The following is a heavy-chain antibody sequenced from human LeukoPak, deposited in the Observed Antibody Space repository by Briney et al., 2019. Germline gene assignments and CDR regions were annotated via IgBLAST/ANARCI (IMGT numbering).Heavy chain of an antibody. CDR1: GYSISSGYY. J-gene: IGHJ4*02. CDR3: ARLMSTIDS. CDR2: IYHSGST. V-gene: IGHV4-38-2*01. D-gene: IGHD5-24*01. Sequence: PSETLSLTCAVSGYSISSGYYWGWIRQPPGKGVEWIGSIYHSGSTFYNPSLKSRVTISVDTSKNQFSLKLTSVTAADTAVYYCARLMSTIDSWGQGTLVTVSS.